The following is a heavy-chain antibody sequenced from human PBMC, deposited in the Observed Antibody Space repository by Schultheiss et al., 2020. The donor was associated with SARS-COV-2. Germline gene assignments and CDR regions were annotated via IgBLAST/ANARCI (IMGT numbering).Heavy chain of an antibody. CDR1: GYSISSGYY. CDR2: IYHSGST. CDR3: ARYYYYDSSGFDY. D-gene: IGHD3-22*01. Sequence: SETLSLTCAVSGYSISSGYYWGWIRQPPGKGLEWIGSIYHSGSTNYNPSLKSRVTISVDKSKNQFSLKLSSVTAADTAVYYCARYYYYDSSGFDYWGQGTLVTVSS. J-gene: IGHJ4*02. V-gene: IGHV4-38-2*01.